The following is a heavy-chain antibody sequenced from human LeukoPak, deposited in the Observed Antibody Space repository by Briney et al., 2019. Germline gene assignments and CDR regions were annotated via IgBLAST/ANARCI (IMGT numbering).Heavy chain of an antibody. CDR2: ISAYNGNT. D-gene: IGHD2-15*01. CDR3: ARERYCSGGSCYSSSISPFDY. CDR1: GYTFTSYG. V-gene: IGHV1-18*01. J-gene: IGHJ4*02. Sequence: ASVKVSCKASGYTFTSYGISWVRQAPGQGLEWMGWISAYNGNTNYAQKLQGRVTMTTDTSTSTAYMELRSLRSDDTAVYYCARERYCSGGSCYSSSISPFDYWGQGTLVTVSS.